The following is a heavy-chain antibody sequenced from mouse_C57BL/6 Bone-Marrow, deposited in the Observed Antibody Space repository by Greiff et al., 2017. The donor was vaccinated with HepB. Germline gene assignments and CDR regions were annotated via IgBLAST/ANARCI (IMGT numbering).Heavy chain of an antibody. CDR3: ARGYDLAY. J-gene: IGHJ3*01. CDR1: GFTFSDYG. D-gene: IGHD2-3*01. Sequence: VMLVESGGGLVQPGGSLKLSCAASGFTFSDYGMAWVRQAPRKGPEWVAFISNLAYSIYYADTVTGRFTISRENAKNTLYLEMSSLRSEDTAMYYCARGYDLAYWGQGTLVTVSA. V-gene: IGHV5-15*01. CDR2: ISNLAYSI.